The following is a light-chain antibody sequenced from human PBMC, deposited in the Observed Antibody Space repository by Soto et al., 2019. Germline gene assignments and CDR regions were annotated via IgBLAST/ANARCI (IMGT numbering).Light chain of an antibody. CDR1: RTISSW. CDR3: QHYNSYSEA. J-gene: IGKJ1*01. V-gene: IGKV1-5*03. CDR2: KAS. Sequence: DIPVTQPRSPVSASLGEGATITWRASRTISSWLAWYQQKPGKAPKLLIYKASTLKSGVPSRFSGSGSGTEFTLTISSLQPDDFATYYCQHYNSYSEAFGQGTKVDI.